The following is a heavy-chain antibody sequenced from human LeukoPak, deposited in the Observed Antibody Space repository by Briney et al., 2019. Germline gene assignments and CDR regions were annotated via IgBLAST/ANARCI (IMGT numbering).Heavy chain of an antibody. Sequence: GGSLRLSCAASGFTVSSNYMSWVRQAPGKGLEWVSFIYTTGRTYYADSVKGRFTISRDDSKNTVFLQMNSLRAADTAVYYCARDPPMTTDFALDVWGQGTTVTVSS. D-gene: IGHD4-11*01. CDR1: GFTVSSNY. J-gene: IGHJ6*02. CDR3: ARDPPMTTDFALDV. V-gene: IGHV3-66*01. CDR2: IYTTGRT.